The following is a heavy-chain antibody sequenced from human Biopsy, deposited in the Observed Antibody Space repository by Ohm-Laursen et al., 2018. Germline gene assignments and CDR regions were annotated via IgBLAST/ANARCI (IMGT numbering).Heavy chain of an antibody. D-gene: IGHD2-2*01. CDR1: GGSISGYH. Sequence: SETLSPTCTVSGGSISGYHWSWIRKSPGKGLEWLAYIYYTGGITSNPSLNGRATMSLDTSKNQFSLRLIYVTAADTAVYYCARMPHFDYWGQGILVTVSS. CDR3: ARMPHFDY. CDR2: IYYTGGI. V-gene: IGHV4-59*01. J-gene: IGHJ4*02.